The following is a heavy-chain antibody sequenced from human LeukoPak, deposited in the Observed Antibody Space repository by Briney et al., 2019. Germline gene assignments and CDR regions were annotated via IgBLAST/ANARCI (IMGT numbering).Heavy chain of an antibody. V-gene: IGHV1-69*05. CDR3: ARDLYSSGWYSDY. J-gene: IGHJ4*02. CDR2: IIPIFGTA. Sequence: SVKVSCKASGGTFSSYAISWVRQAPGQGLEWMGRIIPIFGTANYAQKFQGRVTIITDESTSTAYMELGSLRSEDTAVYYCARDLYSSGWYSDYWGQGTLVTVSS. D-gene: IGHD6-19*01. CDR1: GGTFSSYA.